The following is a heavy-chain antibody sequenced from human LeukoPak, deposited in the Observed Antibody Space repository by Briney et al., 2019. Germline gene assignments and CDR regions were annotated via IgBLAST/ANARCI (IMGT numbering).Heavy chain of an antibody. CDR1: GYTFTDYY. CDR3: ASYGSRAFDI. CDR2: INPNSGGT. Sequence: ASVKVSCKASGYTFTDYYMHWVRQAPGQGLEWMGWINPNSGGTNYAQKFQGRVSMTRDTSISTAYMELSSLRSEDTAVYYCASYGSRAFDIWGQGTMVTVSS. D-gene: IGHD3-10*01. V-gene: IGHV1-2*02. J-gene: IGHJ3*02.